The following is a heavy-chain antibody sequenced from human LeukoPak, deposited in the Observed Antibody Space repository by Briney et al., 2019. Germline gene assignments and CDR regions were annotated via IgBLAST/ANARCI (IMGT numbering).Heavy chain of an antibody. CDR3: ARSDYHGSGSHTVFDAFDI. V-gene: IGHV4-59*01. D-gene: IGHD3-10*01. CDR1: GGSISRYY. CDR2: IDDSGNT. Sequence: PSEPLSLTCTVSGGSISRYYWSWIRRPPGKGLEWIGYIDDSGNTDYNPSLKSQVTISVDRSKNQLSLKLSFVTAADTAVYYCARSDYHGSGSHTVFDAFDIWGQGTRVTVSS. J-gene: IGHJ3*02.